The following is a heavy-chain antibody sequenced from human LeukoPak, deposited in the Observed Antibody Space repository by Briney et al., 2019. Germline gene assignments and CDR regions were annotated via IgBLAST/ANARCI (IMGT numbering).Heavy chain of an antibody. CDR2: INHSGST. J-gene: IGHJ6*02. Sequence: ASETLSLTCAVYGGSFSGYYWSWIRQPPGKGLEWIGEINHSGSTNYNPSLKSRVTISVDTSKNQFSLKLSSVTAADPAVYYCARVVVQSGSYYYYGMDVWGQGTTVTVSS. CDR1: GGSFSGYY. D-gene: IGHD3-10*01. CDR3: ARVVVQSGSYYYYGMDV. V-gene: IGHV4-34*01.